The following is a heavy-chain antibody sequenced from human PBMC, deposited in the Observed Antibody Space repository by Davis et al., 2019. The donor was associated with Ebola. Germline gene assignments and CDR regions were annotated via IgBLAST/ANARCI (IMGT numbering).Heavy chain of an antibody. D-gene: IGHD3-16*01. J-gene: IGHJ4*02. V-gene: IGHV1-2*02. CDR3: ARYGKSDPLMGVY. CDR2: INPNSGGT. Sequence: ASVKVSCKASGYTFTGYYMHWVRQAPGQGLEWMGWINPNSGGTNYAQKFQGRVTMTRDTSISTAYMELSRLRSDDTAVYYCARYGKSDPLMGVYWGQGTLVTVSS. CDR1: GYTFTGYY.